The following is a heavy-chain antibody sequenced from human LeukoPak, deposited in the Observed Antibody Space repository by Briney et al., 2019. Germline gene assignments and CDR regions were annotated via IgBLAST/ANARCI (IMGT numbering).Heavy chain of an antibody. J-gene: IGHJ6*03. CDR3: ARDGIDSSSGISYYYYMAV. CDR1: GFGFSSYE. Sequence: GGSLKLSCVTSGFGFSSYEMNWVRQAPGKGLEWISYINSLGTTADYADSVKGRFTISRDNAKNSLYLQLSSLRAEDTAVYYCARDGIDSSSGISYYYYMAVWGKGTTVTISS. V-gene: IGHV3-48*03. D-gene: IGHD3-22*01. CDR2: INSLGTTA.